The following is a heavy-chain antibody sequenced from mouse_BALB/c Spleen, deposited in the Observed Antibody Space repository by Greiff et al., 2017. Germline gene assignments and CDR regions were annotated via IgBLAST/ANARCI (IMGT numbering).Heavy chain of an antibody. Sequence: QVQLKQPGAELVKPGASVKMSCKASGYTFTSYNMHWVKQTPGQGLEWIGAIYPGNGDTSYNQKFKGKATLTADKSSSTAYMQLSSLTSEDSAVYYCASEDGNYPWFAYWGQGTLVTVSA. CDR2: IYPGNGDT. V-gene: IGHV1-12*01. CDR3: ASEDGNYPWFAY. J-gene: IGHJ3*01. CDR1: GYTFTSYN. D-gene: IGHD2-1*01.